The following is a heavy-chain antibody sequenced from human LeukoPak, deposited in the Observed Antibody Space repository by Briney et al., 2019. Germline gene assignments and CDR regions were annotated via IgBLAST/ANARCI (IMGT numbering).Heavy chain of an antibody. CDR1: GFTFSSYG. CDR3: AGRGTRWLQPRDY. D-gene: IGHD5-24*01. Sequence: PGGSLRLSCAASGFTFSSYGMSWVRQAPGKGLEWVSAISGSGGSTYYADSVKGRFTISRDNSKNTLYLQMNSLRAEDTAVYYCAGRGTRWLQPRDYWGQGTLVTVSS. V-gene: IGHV3-23*01. J-gene: IGHJ4*02. CDR2: ISGSGGST.